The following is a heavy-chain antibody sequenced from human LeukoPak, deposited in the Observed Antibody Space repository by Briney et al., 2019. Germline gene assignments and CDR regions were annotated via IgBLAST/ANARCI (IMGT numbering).Heavy chain of an antibody. CDR1: GFTFSSYW. D-gene: IGHD2-21*01. Sequence: GGSLRLSCAASGFTFSSYWMHWVRQAPGKGLVWVSRINSDGSSTSYADSVKGRFTISRDNAKNTLYLQMDSLRAEDTAVYYCARDVGGDYFDYWGQGTLVTVSS. CDR2: INSDGSST. CDR3: ARDVGGDYFDY. V-gene: IGHV3-74*01. J-gene: IGHJ4*02.